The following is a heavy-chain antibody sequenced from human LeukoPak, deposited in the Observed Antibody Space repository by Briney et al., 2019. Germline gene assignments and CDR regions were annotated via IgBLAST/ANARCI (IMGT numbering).Heavy chain of an antibody. CDR2: ISGDGGST. CDR1: GFTFSSYS. D-gene: IGHD2-2*01. CDR3: AKDNLQLLGCDY. J-gene: IGHJ4*02. V-gene: IGHV3-43*02. Sequence: GGSLRLSCAASGFTFSSYSMNWVRQAPGKGLEWVSLISGDGGSTYYADSVKGRFTISRDNSKNSLYLQMNSLRTEDTALCYCAKDNLQLLGCDYWGQGTLVTVSS.